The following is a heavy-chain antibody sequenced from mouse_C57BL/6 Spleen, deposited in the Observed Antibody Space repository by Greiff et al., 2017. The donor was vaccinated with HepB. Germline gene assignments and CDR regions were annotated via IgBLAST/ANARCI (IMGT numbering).Heavy chain of an antibody. Sequence: EVHLVESGPGMVKPSQSLSLTCTVTGYSITSGYDWHWIRHFPGNKLEWMGYISYSGSTNYNPSLKSRISITHDTSKNHFFLKLNSVTTEDTATYYCARATTVVYFDYWGQGTTLTVSS. CDR1: GYSITSGYD. J-gene: IGHJ2*01. D-gene: IGHD1-1*01. V-gene: IGHV3-1*01. CDR2: ISYSGST. CDR3: ARATTVVYFDY.